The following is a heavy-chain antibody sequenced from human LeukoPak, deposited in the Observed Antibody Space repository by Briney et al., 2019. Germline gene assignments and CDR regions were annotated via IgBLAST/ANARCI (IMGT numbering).Heavy chain of an antibody. V-gene: IGHV1-69*13. CDR3: ASSITIFGVVTTTGGFDY. Sequence: SVEVSCKASGYTFTSFGISWVRQAPGQGLEWMGGIIPIFGTANYAQKFQGRVTITADESTSTAYMELSSLRSEDTAVYYCASSITIFGVVTTTGGFDYWGQGTLVTVSS. CDR2: IIPIFGTA. D-gene: IGHD3-3*01. CDR1: GYTFTSFG. J-gene: IGHJ4*02.